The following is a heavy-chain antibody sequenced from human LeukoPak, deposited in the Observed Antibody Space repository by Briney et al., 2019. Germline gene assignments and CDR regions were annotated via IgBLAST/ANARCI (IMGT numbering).Heavy chain of an antibody. D-gene: IGHD4/OR15-4a*01. CDR1: GFTFSSYW. CDR2: INSDGSSI. V-gene: IGHV3-74*01. CDR3: ARRAGAYSHPYDY. Sequence: GGSLRLSCAASGFTFSSYWMHWVRQAPGKGLVWVSRINSDGSSISYADSVKGRFTISRDNSKNTLYLQMNSLRAEDTAVYYCARRAGAYSHPYDYWGQGTLVTVSS. J-gene: IGHJ4*02.